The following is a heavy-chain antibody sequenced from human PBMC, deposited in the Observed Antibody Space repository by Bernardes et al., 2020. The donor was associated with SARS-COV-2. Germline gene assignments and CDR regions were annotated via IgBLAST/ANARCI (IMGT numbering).Heavy chain of an antibody. CDR2: ISGRGGST. Sequence: GGSLRLSCAASGFTFSNYAMNWVRQAAGKGLEWVSAISGRGGSTEYADSVKGRFTISRDNSKNTLYLQMNSLRAEDTAVYYCSKGGYSGSSLYYYAMDVWGQGTTVTVSS. V-gene: IGHV3-23*01. CDR1: GFTFSNYA. J-gene: IGHJ6*02. CDR3: SKGGYSGSSLYYYAMDV. D-gene: IGHD1-26*01.